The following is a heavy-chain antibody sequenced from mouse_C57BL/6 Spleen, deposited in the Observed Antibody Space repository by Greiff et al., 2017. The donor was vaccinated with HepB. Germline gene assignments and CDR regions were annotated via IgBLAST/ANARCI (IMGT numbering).Heavy chain of an antibody. J-gene: IGHJ2*01. Sequence: VQLQQSGAELVRPGASVKLSCKASGYTFTDYYINWVKQRPGQGLEWIARIYPGSGNTYYNEKFKGKATLTAEKSSSTAYMQLSSLTSEDSAVYFCARFYYVYYGCDYWGQGTTLTVSS. D-gene: IGHD2-1*01. CDR3: ARFYYVYYGCDY. CDR2: IYPGSGNT. CDR1: GYTFTDYY. V-gene: IGHV1-76*01.